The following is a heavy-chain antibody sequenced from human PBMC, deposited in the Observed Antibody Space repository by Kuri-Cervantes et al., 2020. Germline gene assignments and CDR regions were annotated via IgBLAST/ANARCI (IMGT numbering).Heavy chain of an antibody. Sequence: ASVKVSCKASGYTFTSYGISWVRQAPGQGLEWMGWINTNTGNPTYAQGFTGRFVLSLDTSVSTAYLQICSLKAEDTAVYYCARDPNYSSSWYEFDYWGQGTLVTVSS. CDR1: GYTFTSYG. D-gene: IGHD6-13*01. CDR2: INTNTGNP. J-gene: IGHJ4*02. V-gene: IGHV7-4-1*01. CDR3: ARDPNYSSSWYEFDY.